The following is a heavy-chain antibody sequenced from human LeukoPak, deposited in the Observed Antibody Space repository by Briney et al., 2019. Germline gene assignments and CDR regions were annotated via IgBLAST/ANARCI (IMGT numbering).Heavy chain of an antibody. CDR3: ASSRSHRYFDWLFDY. D-gene: IGHD3-9*01. CDR1: GGTFSSYA. J-gene: IGHJ4*02. V-gene: IGHV1-69*01. Sequence: SVKVSCKASGGTFSSYAISWVRQAPGQGLEWMGGIIPIFGTANYAQKFQGRVTITADESTSTAYMELSSLGSEDTAVYYCASSRSHRYFDWLFDYWGQGTLVTVSS. CDR2: IIPIFGTA.